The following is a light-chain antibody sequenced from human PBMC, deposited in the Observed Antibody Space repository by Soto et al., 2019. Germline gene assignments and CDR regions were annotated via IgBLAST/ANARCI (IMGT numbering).Light chain of an antibody. J-gene: IGLJ2*01. CDR3: SAWDDSLNGVV. Sequence: QAVVTQLPSASGTPGQRVTISCSGSDSNIGSNTVNWYQQVPGAAPRLLIYSINQRPSGVPDRSSGSKSGTSASLAISGLQSEDEADYYCSAWDDSLNGVVFGGGTKLTVL. V-gene: IGLV1-44*01. CDR2: SIN. CDR1: DSNIGSNT.